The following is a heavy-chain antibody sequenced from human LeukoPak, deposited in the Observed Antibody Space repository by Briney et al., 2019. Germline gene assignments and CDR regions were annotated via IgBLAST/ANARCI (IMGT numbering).Heavy chain of an antibody. CDR1: GGSITTSSYY. Sequence: SETLSLTCTVSGGSITTSSYYWGWIRQPPGKGLEWLGNIHYSGNTHYSPALKSRVTISADTSKNQFSLKLTSVTAADTAVYYCAGDSRLGGKWGQGTLVTVSS. CDR2: IHYSGNT. CDR3: AGDSRLGGK. V-gene: IGHV4-61*01. J-gene: IGHJ4*02. D-gene: IGHD3-16*01.